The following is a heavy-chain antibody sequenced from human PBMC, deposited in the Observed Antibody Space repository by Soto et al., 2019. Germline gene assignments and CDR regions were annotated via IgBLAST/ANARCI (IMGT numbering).Heavy chain of an antibody. CDR3: ARAAMGGSSWPFDY. J-gene: IGHJ4*02. V-gene: IGHV4-4*02. CDR1: GGTISSSNW. Sequence: SETMSLTCAVSGGTISSSNWWSWVRQPPGKGLEWIGEIYHSGSTNYNPSLKSRVTISVDKSKNQFSLKLSSVTAADTAVYYCARAAMGGSSWPFDYWGQGTLVTVSS. D-gene: IGHD6-13*01. CDR2: IYHSGST.